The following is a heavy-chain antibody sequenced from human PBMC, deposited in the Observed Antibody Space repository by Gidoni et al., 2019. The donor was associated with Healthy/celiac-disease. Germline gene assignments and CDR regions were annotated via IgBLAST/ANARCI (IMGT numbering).Heavy chain of an antibody. V-gene: IGHV4-4*07. CDR3: ARGLAWYPDAFDI. D-gene: IGHD3-3*01. CDR1: GGSISSYY. J-gene: IGHJ3*02. CDR2: IYTSGTT. Sequence: QVQLQESGPGLVKPSETLSLTCTISGGSISSYYWSWIRQPAGKGLEWIGRIYTSGTTNYNPSLKSRVTMSVDTSKNQFSLTLTSVTTAETAVYYGARGLAWYPDAFDIWGQGTMVTVSS.